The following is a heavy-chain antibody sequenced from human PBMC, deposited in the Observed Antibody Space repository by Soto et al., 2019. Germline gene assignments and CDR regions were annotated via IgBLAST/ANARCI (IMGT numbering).Heavy chain of an antibody. V-gene: IGHV3-48*02. J-gene: IGHJ4*02. CDR3: ARDHFAYDSSGYDFDY. Sequence: GGSLRLSCAASGFTFSSYSMNWVRQAPGKGLEWVSYISSSSSTIYYADSVKGRFTISRDNAKNSLYLQMNSLRDEDTAVYYCARDHFAYDSSGYDFDYWGQGTLVTVSS. CDR1: GFTFSSYS. CDR2: ISSSSSTI. D-gene: IGHD3-22*01.